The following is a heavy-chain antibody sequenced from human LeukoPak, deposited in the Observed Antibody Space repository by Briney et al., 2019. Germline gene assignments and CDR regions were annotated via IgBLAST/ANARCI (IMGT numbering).Heavy chain of an antibody. J-gene: IGHJ4*02. CDR1: GFTLSSYG. CDR2: IAYDGSNK. V-gene: IGHV3-30*18. D-gene: IGHD5-18*01. CDR3: EKGTNTAMVKGYFDY. Sequence: GGSLRLSCAASGFTLSSYGMHGVRQAPDKGLEWVAVIAYDGSNKLYADSVKRRFTIPRENSKNTLYAKMNRLRAEDTAVFYFEKGTNTAMVKGYFDYWGQGTLVTVSS.